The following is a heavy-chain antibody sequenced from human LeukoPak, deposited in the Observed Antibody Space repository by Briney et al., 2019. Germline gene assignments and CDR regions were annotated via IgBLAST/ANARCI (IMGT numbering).Heavy chain of an antibody. CDR1: GFTFSNHN. D-gene: IGHD6-13*01. CDR2: VSSSRTNR. Sequence: GGSLRLSCEASGFTFSNHNMKWVRQAPGKGPEWVPSVSSSRTNRYYANSVKGRFTISRDNAKNSLYLQMNSLRVEDTAVYYCARDHLGSWYDNGFDPWGQGILVTVSS. V-gene: IGHV3-21*01. CDR3: ARDHLGSWYDNGFDP. J-gene: IGHJ5*02.